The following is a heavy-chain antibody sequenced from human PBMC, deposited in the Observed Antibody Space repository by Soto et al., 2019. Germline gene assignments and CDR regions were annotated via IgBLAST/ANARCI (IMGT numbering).Heavy chain of an antibody. CDR1: GASVTTDF. V-gene: IGHV4-59*08. CDR2: IFYNGGTNGWT. CDR3: ARHTVTHGIDS. D-gene: IGHD4-17*01. Sequence: QVQLQESGPGLVKPSETLSLTCAVSGASVTTDFWSWIRQPPGKGLEWIGYIFYNGGTNGWTNKNPALESRLTMSIDTSKTQFSLSLSSVTAADTAVYYCARHTVTHGIDSWGQGTLVTVSS. J-gene: IGHJ4*02.